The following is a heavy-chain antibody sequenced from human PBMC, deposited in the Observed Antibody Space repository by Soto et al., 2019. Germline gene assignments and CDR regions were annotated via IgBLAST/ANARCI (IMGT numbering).Heavy chain of an antibody. Sequence: GASVKVSCKASGGTFISYAISWVRQAPGQGLEWMGGIIPSVGRANYAQKFQGRVTMTGDTSTSTVYMELSSLRSEDTAVYYCARVGGTGTTADYYYGMDVWGQGTTVTVSS. D-gene: IGHD1-7*01. V-gene: IGHV1-69*10. CDR1: GGTFISYA. J-gene: IGHJ6*02. CDR2: IIPSVGRA. CDR3: ARVGGTGTTADYYYGMDV.